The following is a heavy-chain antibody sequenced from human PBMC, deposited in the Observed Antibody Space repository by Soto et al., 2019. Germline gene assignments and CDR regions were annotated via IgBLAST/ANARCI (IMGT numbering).Heavy chain of an antibody. J-gene: IGHJ4*02. CDR3: AREEPPSLN. V-gene: IGHV1-18*01. CDR1: GYTFTSYG. Sequence: QVQLVQSGAEVKKPGASVKVSCKASGYTFTSYGISWVRQAPGQGLEWMGWISAYNGNTNYAQKLQGRVTMTTDTATSTGCLEPRSLRSDLTAVYCCAREEPPSLNWGRGTLVTFSS. CDR2: ISAYNGNT. D-gene: IGHD2-2*01.